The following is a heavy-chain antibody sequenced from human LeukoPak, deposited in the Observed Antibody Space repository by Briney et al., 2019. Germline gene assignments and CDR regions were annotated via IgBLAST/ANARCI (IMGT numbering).Heavy chain of an antibody. CDR2: INPNSGGT. D-gene: IGHD1-26*01. Sequence: ASVKVSCKASGGTFSSYAISWVRQAPGQGLEWMGRINPNSGGTDYAQRFQGRVTMTRDTSINTAYMELRSLRSDDTAVYYCARDGFTTPRATKDYWGQGTLVTVSS. V-gene: IGHV1-2*06. J-gene: IGHJ4*02. CDR3: ARDGFTTPRATKDY. CDR1: GGTFSSYA.